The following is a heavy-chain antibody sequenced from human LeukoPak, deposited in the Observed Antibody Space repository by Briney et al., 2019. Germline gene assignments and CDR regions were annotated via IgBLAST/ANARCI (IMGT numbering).Heavy chain of an antibody. J-gene: IGHJ4*02. CDR3: AVQLYYDFWSGYPVRKYYFDY. CDR1: GYTFTSYG. Sequence: GASVKVSCKASGYTFTSYGISWVRQAPGQGLEWMGWISAYNGNTNYAQKLQGRVTMTTDTSTSTAYMELRSLRSGDTAVYYCAVQLYYDFWSGYPVRKYYFDYWGQGTLVTVSS. V-gene: IGHV1-18*01. CDR2: ISAYNGNT. D-gene: IGHD3-3*01.